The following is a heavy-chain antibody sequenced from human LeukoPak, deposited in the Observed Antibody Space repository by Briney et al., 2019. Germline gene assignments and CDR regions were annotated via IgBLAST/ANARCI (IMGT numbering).Heavy chain of an antibody. Sequence: GRSLRLSCAASGFTFSSYGMHWVRQAPGKGLEWVAVISYDGSNKYYADSVKGRFTISRDNSKNTLYLQMNSLRAEDTAVYYCARVGTPMVTIVAPYYMDVWGKGTTVTVSS. D-gene: IGHD5-18*01. V-gene: IGHV3-30*03. J-gene: IGHJ6*03. CDR2: ISYDGSNK. CDR1: GFTFSSYG. CDR3: ARVGTPMVTIVAPYYMDV.